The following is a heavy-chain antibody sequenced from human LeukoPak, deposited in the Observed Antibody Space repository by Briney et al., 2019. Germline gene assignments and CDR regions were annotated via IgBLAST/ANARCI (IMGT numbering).Heavy chain of an antibody. V-gene: IGHV1-18*01. CDR1: GYTFTSYG. CDR3: AREVDYYDTSDYFPLGY. J-gene: IGHJ4*02. D-gene: IGHD3-22*01. CDR2: ITAYNDNT. Sequence: ASVKVSCKASGYTFTSYGISWVRQAPGQGPEWMGWITAYNDNTYYAQKLQGRVTMTTDTSISTAYMELSRLRSDDTAVYYCAREVDYYDTSDYFPLGYWGQGTLVTVSS.